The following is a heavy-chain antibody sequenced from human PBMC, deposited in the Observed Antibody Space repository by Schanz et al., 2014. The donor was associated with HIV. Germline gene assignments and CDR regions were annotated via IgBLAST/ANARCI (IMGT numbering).Heavy chain of an antibody. V-gene: IGHV4-4*07. D-gene: IGHD6-6*01. CDR1: SGSIRTYH. CDR3: AKSGQLVTKHYWFDS. J-gene: IGHJ5*01. Sequence: QVLLQESGPRLMKPSETVSLTCTVSSGSIRTYHWHWIRQSAGKRLEWIGRVSGSGSTDHNPSLKVQVPISVDTSNTLFPLKLNPVTAADTAVYYCAKSGQLVTKHYWFDSWGQGTLVIVSS. CDR2: VSGSGST.